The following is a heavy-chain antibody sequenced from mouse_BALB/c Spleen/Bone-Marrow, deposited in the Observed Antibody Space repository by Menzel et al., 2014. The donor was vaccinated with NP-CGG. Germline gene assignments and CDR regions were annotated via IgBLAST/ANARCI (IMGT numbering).Heavy chain of an antibody. D-gene: IGHD2-1*01. J-gene: IGHJ2*01. V-gene: IGHV4-1*02. CDR2: INPDSSTI. CDR3: ARQGYYGKGDY. Sequence: EVKLLESGGGQVQPGGSLKLSCAASGFDFSRYWTSWVRQAPGKGLEWIGEINPDSSTINYTPSLKDKFIISRDNAKNTLYLQMSKVRSEDTALYYCARQGYYGKGDYWGQGTTLTVSS. CDR1: GFDFSRYW.